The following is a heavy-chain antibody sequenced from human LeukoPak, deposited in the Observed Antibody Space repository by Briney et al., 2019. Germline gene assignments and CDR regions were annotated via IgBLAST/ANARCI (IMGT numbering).Heavy chain of an antibody. J-gene: IGHJ4*02. V-gene: IGHV1-69*01. D-gene: IGHD2/OR15-2a*01. CDR2: IIPIFGTA. CDR1: GGTFSSYA. CDR3: ASDHSNYFDY. Sequence: SVKVSCKASGGTFSSYAISWVRQAPGQGLEWMGGIIPIFGTANYAQKFQGRVTITADESTSTAYMELSSLRSEDAGLYYFASDHSNYFDYWGQETLVTVSS.